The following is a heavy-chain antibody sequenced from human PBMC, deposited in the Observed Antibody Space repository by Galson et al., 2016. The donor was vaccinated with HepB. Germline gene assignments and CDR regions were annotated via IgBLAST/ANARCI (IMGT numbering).Heavy chain of an antibody. CDR2: INYSGSNT. J-gene: IGHJ4*02. Sequence: SLRLSCAASGFTFRSYDMSWVRQAPGQGLEWVSGINYSGSNTYYADSVKGRFTISRDNSKNTLYLQMNSLRVEDSAVYYCAKGKRYSDSGSYYVDYWGQGTLVTVSS. D-gene: IGHD3-10*01. CDR1: GFTFRSYD. V-gene: IGHV3-23*01. CDR3: AKGKRYSDSGSYYVDY.